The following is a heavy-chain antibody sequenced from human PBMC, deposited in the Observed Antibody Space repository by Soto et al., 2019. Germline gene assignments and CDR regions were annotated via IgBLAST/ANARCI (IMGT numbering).Heavy chain of an antibody. Sequence: SETLPLTCTVSGGSIRSGDYYWSWIRHHPGKGLEWIGNIYYSGNTHYNPSLKSRLNISVDTSKNQFSLKLTSVTAADTAVYYCSRDDPYNTVDPWGQGTLVTVSS. CDR2: IYYSGNT. J-gene: IGHJ5*02. CDR3: SRDDPYNTVDP. D-gene: IGHD3-10*01. V-gene: IGHV4-31*03. CDR1: GGSIRSGDYY.